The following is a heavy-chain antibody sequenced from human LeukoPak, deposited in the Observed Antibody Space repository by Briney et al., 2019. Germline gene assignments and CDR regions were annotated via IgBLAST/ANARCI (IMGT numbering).Heavy chain of an antibody. D-gene: IGHD3-22*01. V-gene: IGHV3-49*04. CDR3: TRIYDSSGYYDYFDY. J-gene: IGHJ4*02. CDR2: VRSKAYGGTT. CDR1: GFTFGDYA. Sequence: PGWSLRLSCTASGFTFGDYAMSWVRQAPGKGLEWVGFVRSKAYGGTTEYAASVKGRFTISRDDSKSIAYLQMNSLKTEDTAVYYCTRIYDSSGYYDYFDYWGQGTLVTVSS.